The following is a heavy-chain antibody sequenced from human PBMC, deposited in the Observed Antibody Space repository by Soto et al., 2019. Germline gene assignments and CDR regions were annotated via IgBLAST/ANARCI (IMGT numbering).Heavy chain of an antibody. D-gene: IGHD1-26*01. J-gene: IGHJ4*02. CDR1: GFTFSSYW. CDR3: ARAGWYTGIVGAKPLDY. V-gene: IGHV3-7*05. CDR2: IKQDRSEK. Sequence: GGSLRLSCAASGFTFSSYWMSWVRQAPGKGLEWVANIKQDRSEKYYVDSVKGRFTISRDNAKNSLYLQMNSLRAEDTAVYYCARAGWYTGIVGAKPLDYWGQGTLVTVSS.